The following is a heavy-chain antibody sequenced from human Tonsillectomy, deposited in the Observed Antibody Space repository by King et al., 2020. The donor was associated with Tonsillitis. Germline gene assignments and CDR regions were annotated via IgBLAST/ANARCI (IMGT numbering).Heavy chain of an antibody. CDR2: ISSSASTI. Sequence: VQLVESGGGLVKPGGSLRLSCAASGFTFSDYYMSWVRQAPGKGLEWVSYISSSASTIYYADSVKGRFTISRDNAKSSLYLQMNSLRAEDTAVYYCARDGLTTVVPEDYRGHGTLVTVSS. CDR1: GFTFSDYY. CDR3: ARDGLTTVVPEDY. D-gene: IGHD4-23*01. V-gene: IGHV3-11*01. J-gene: IGHJ4*01.